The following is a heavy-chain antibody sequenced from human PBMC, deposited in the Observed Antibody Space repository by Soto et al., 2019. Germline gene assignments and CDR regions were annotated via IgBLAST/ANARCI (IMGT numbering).Heavy chain of an antibody. CDR2: INAGNGNT. CDR3: ARDAEDIVVVPAAYWFDP. J-gene: IGHJ5*02. CDR1: WNTLTSSA. Sequence: ASVKGTWQGSWNTLTSSAMYLGGPAPRQKVEWMGWINAGNGNTKYSQKFQGRVTITRDTSASTAYMELSSLRSEDTAVYYCARDAEDIVVVPAAYWFDPWGQGTLVTVSS. D-gene: IGHD2-2*01. V-gene: IGHV1-3*01.